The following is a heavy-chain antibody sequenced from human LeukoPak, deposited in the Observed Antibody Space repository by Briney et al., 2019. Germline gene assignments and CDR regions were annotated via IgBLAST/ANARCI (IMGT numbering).Heavy chain of an antibody. CDR2: IYYTESD. CDR3: VRRDTGWNYFDY. D-gene: IGHD6-19*01. CDR1: GGSINSHY. Sequence: SETLSLTCAVSGGSINSHYWGWILQPPGKGLEWIGDIYYTESDNYNPSLKSRVTISVDTSKNLLSLTLTSVPAADTAIYYCVRRDTGWNYFDYWGQGVLLSAS. J-gene: IGHJ4*02. V-gene: IGHV4-59*08.